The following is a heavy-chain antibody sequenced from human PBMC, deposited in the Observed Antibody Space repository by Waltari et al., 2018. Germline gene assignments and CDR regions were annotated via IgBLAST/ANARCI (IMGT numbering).Heavy chain of an antibody. Sequence: QVQLQESGPGLVKPSETLSLTCAVSGYSISSGYYWGWIRQPPGKGLEWIGYIYYSGSTYYNPSLKSRVTISVDTSKNQFSLKLSSVTAADTAVYYCASGPLSYAFDIWGQGTMVTVSS. D-gene: IGHD1-26*01. V-gene: IGHV4-38-2*01. CDR3: ASGPLSYAFDI. CDR2: IYYSGST. CDR1: GYSISSGYY. J-gene: IGHJ3*02.